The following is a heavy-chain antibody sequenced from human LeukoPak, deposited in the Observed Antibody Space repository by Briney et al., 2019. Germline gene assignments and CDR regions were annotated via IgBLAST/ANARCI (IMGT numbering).Heavy chain of an antibody. Sequence: GASVKVSCKASGYTFTGYYMHWVRQAPGQGLEWMGWINPNSGGTNYAQKFQGRVTMTRDMSTSTVYMEMSSLRSEDTAVYYCARDFAHVRYHGSSGYTNWGQGTLVTVSS. CDR1: GYTFTGYY. D-gene: IGHD3-22*01. J-gene: IGHJ4*02. CDR2: INPNSGGT. CDR3: ARDFAHVRYHGSSGYTN. V-gene: IGHV1-2*02.